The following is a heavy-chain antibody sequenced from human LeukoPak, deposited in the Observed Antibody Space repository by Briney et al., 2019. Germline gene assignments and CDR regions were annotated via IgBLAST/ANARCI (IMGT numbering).Heavy chain of an antibody. Sequence: GSSVKVSCKASRGTFSRYAISCVRQAPGQEVEWMGRIIPILGIANYAQKLQGSLTITADKSTSAAYMELSSRRSEDTALYCCGTLEATNFDYWGQGTLVTVSS. D-gene: IGHD1-26*01. CDR1: RGTFSRYA. CDR3: GTLEATNFDY. J-gene: IGHJ4*02. V-gene: IGHV1-69*04. CDR2: IIPILGIA.